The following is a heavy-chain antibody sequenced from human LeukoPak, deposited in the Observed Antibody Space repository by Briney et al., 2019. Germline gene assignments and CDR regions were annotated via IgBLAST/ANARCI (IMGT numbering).Heavy chain of an antibody. V-gene: IGHV4-39*07. CDR2: IYHSGST. J-gene: IGHJ5*02. CDR1: GGSISSSSYS. D-gene: IGHD5-18*01. CDR3: ASFTGYSYGFNWFDP. Sequence: SETLSLTCTVSGGSISSSSYSWGWIRQPPGKGLEWIGEIYHSGSTNYNPSLKSRVTISVDKSKNQFSLKLSSVTAADTAVYYCASFTGYSYGFNWFDPWGQGTLVTVSS.